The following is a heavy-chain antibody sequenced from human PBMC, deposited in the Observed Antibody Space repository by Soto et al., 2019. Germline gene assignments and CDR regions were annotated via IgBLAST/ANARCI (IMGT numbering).Heavy chain of an antibody. V-gene: IGHV4-31*03. CDR3: ARVGSGGPLFDS. D-gene: IGHD3-10*01. CDR2: IYYSGST. Sequence: QVQLQESGPGLVKPSQTLSLTCTVSGGSISSGGYYWSWIRQHPGKGLEWIGYIYYSGSTYYNPPPHMRVTISGAPSKNQSSRKLSSVPAADTAVYYCARVGSGGPLFDSWGRGTRVTASS. CDR1: GGSISSGGYY. J-gene: IGHJ4*02.